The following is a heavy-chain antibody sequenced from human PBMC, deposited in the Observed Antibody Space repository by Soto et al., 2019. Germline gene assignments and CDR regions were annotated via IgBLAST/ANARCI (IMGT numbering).Heavy chain of an antibody. V-gene: IGHV1-69*13. D-gene: IGHD3-10*01. CDR3: ARVPRITMVRGARALGMDV. J-gene: IGHJ6*02. CDR1: GGTFSSYA. CDR2: IIPIFGTA. Sequence: SVKLSCKASGGTFSSYAISWVRQAPGQGLEWMGGIIPIFGTANYAQKFQGRVTITADESTSTAYMELSSLRSEDTAVYYCARVPRITMVRGARALGMDVWGQGTTVTVSS.